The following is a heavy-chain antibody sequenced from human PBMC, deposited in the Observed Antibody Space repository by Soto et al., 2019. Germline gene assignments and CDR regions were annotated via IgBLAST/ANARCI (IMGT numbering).Heavy chain of an antibody. CDR1: GDSVSSNSAA. Sequence: SQTLSLTCAISGDSVSSNSAAWNWIRQSPSRGLEWLGRTYYKSKWNNNYAVSVKSRITINPDTSKNQFSLQLKSVTPEDTAMYYCAKGDQAFDIWGQGTMVTVSS. CDR2: TYYKSKWNN. V-gene: IGHV6-1*01. CDR3: AKGDQAFDI. J-gene: IGHJ3*02.